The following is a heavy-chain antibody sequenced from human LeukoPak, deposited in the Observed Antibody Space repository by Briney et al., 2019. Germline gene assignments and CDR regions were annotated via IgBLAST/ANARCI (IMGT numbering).Heavy chain of an antibody. CDR1: GGSISSYY. Sequence: SETPSLTCTVSGGSISSYYWSWIRQPAGKGLEWIGRIYTSGSTNYNPSLESRVTMSVDTSKNQFSLKLSSVTAADTAVYYCARDLSTSWGDAFDIWGQGTMVTVSS. CDR2: IYTSGST. J-gene: IGHJ3*02. CDR3: ARDLSTSWGDAFDI. V-gene: IGHV4-4*07. D-gene: IGHD2-2*01.